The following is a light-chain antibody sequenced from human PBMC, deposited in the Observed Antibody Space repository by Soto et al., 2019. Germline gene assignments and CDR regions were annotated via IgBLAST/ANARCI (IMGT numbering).Light chain of an antibody. Sequence: EIVLTQSPGTLSLSPGERATLSCRASQSVSSSYLAWFQQKPGQAPRLLIYGASSRATGIPDRFSGSGFGTDFTLTVSRLKPEVCAVDYCQQYGISCFTCGPGTKV. V-gene: IGKV3-20*01. CDR2: GAS. J-gene: IGKJ3*01. CDR3: QQYGISCFT. CDR1: QSVSSSY.